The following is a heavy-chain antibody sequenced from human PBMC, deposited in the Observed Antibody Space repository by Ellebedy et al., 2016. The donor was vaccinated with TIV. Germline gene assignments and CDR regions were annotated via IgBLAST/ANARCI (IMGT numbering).Heavy chain of an antibody. Sequence: GESLKISCAASGFTFSNSAMSWVRQIPGKGLEWVSAIRDNGESTYYANSVRGRFTISRDNSKNTLYLRMKNLRAEDTAIYYCASNQRSYGSGGYFAYWGQGTLVTVSS. D-gene: IGHD3-10*01. V-gene: IGHV3-23*01. CDR3: ASNQRSYGSGGYFAY. CDR1: GFTFSNSA. CDR2: IRDNGEST. J-gene: IGHJ4*02.